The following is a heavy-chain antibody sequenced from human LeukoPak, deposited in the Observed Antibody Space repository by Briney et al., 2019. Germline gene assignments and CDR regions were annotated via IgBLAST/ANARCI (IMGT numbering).Heavy chain of an antibody. CDR3: ARLSDSDSSGYYWGFEY. D-gene: IGHD3-22*01. J-gene: IGHJ4*02. CDR2: IYYSGST. V-gene: IGHV4-59*08. Sequence: SETLSLTCIVSGGSISSYYWSWIRQPPGKGLECIGYIYYSGSTNYNHSLKSRVTISVDTSKNQFSLKLSSVTAADTAVYYCARLSDSDSSGYYWGFEYWGQGTLVTVSS. CDR1: GGSISSYY.